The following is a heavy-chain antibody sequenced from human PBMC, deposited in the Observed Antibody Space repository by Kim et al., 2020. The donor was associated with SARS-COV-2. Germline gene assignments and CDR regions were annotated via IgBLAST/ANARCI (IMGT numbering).Heavy chain of an antibody. CDR3: AREGRYGSGSDRNSY. CDR1: GFTFSSYW. D-gene: IGHD3-10*01. V-gene: IGHV3-7*01. J-gene: IGHJ4*02. Sequence: GGSLRLSCAASGFTFSSYWMSWVRQAPGKGLEWVANIKQDGSEKYYVDSVKGRFTISRDNAKNSLYLQMNSLRAEDTAVYYCAREGRYGSGSDRNSYWGQGTLVTVSS. CDR2: IKQDGSEK.